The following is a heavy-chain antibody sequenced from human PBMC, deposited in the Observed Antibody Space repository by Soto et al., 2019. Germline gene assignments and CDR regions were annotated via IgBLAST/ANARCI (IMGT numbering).Heavy chain of an antibody. CDR1: GFTFSSYA. D-gene: IGHD5-12*01. V-gene: IGHV3-30-3*01. Sequence: PGGSLRLSCAASGFTFSSYAMHWVRQAPGKGLEWVAVISYDGSNKYYADSVKGRFTISRDNSKNTLYLQMNSLRAEDTAVYYCARDYGSGYNFDYWGQGTLVTVSS. J-gene: IGHJ4*02. CDR3: ARDYGSGYNFDY. CDR2: ISYDGSNK.